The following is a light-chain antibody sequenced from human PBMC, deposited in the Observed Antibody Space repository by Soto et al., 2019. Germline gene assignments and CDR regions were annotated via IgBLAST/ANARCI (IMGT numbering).Light chain of an antibody. CDR1: SSDIGNYNY. Sequence: QSALTQPASVSGSPGQSITISCTGTSSDIGNYNYVSWYQQHPGKAPKLIIYEVNNRPSGVSNRFSGSKSDNTASLTISGLQAEDEADYYCSSYTTVNTLVSFGTGTNLTVL. CDR2: EVN. V-gene: IGLV2-14*01. CDR3: SSYTTVNTLVS. J-gene: IGLJ1*01.